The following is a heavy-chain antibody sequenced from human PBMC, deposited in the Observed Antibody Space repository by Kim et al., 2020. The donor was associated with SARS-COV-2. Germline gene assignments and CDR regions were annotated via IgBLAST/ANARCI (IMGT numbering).Heavy chain of an antibody. J-gene: IGHJ4*02. CDR3: ARSEVITPPDY. V-gene: IGHV5-51*01. D-gene: IGHD1-20*01. Sequence: RSSPSLQGQVTISADKSISTAYLQWSSLKASDTAMYYCARSEVITPPDYWGQGTLVTVSS.